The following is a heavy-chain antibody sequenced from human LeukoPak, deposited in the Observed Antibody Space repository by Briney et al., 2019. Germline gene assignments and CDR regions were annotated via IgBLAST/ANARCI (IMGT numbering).Heavy chain of an antibody. J-gene: IGHJ3*02. D-gene: IGHD6-13*01. CDR1: GFTFSSYW. CDR3: ATGRATYNSSSWYRGAFDI. Sequence: PGGSLRLSCAASGFTFSSYWMSWVRQAPGKGLEWVANIKQDGSEKYYVDSVKGRFTISRDNAKNSLYLQMNSLRAEDTAVYYCATGRATYNSSSWYRGAFDIWGQGTMVTVSS. CDR2: IKQDGSEK. V-gene: IGHV3-7*01.